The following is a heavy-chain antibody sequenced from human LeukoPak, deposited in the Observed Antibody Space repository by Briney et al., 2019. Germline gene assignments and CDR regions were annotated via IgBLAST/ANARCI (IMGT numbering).Heavy chain of an antibody. CDR3: RTDRYGDYGDYIDY. Sequence: ASVKVSCKASGHTFTGYYMHWVRQAPGQGLEWMGWINPNSGGTNHAQKFQGRVTMTRDTSISTAYMELSRLRSDDTAVYYCRTDRYGDYGDYIDYWGQGTLVTVSS. CDR2: INPNSGGT. D-gene: IGHD4-17*01. V-gene: IGHV1-2*02. J-gene: IGHJ4*02. CDR1: GHTFTGYY.